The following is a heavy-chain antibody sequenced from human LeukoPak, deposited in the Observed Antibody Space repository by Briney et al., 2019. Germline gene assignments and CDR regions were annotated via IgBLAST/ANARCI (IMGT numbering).Heavy chain of an antibody. CDR2: IYYSGST. Sequence: PSETMSLTCTVSGGSISSYYWSWIRQSAGKGLEWIGRIYYSGSTYYNPSLKSRVTISVDTSKNQFSLNLSSVTAADTAVYYCARLYYDSSGYYQICYFDYWGQGTLVTVSS. CDR1: GGSISSYY. V-gene: IGHV4-59*05. D-gene: IGHD3-22*01. J-gene: IGHJ4*02. CDR3: ARLYYDSSGYYQICYFDY.